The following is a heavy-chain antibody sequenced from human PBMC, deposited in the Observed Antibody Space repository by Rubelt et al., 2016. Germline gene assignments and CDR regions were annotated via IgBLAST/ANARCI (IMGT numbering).Heavy chain of an antibody. CDR1: GFIFSGYW. V-gene: IGHV3-7*01. CDR2: IKEDGSDK. J-gene: IGHJ4*02. CDR3: ARGQTLAAAILDY. D-gene: IGHD6-13*01. Sequence: EVQLVESGGGLVQPGGSLRLSCAASGFIFSGYWMSWVRQAPGKGLEWVANIKEDGSDKYYVDSVKGRFTISRDKTKNSLYLQMNSLRAEDTAVDYCARGQTLAAAILDYWGQGTLVTVSS.